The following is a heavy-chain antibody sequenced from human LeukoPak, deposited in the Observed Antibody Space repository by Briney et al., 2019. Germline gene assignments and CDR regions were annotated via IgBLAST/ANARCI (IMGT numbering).Heavy chain of an antibody. CDR2: IYYSGST. D-gene: IGHD3-10*01. CDR3: ARGTGSGSYPFDY. CDR1: GGSISSYY. Sequence: SETLSLTCTVSGGSISSYYWSWIRQPPGEGLEWIGYIYYSGSTNYNPSLKSRVTISVDTSKNQFSLKVSSVTAADTAVYYCARGTGSGSYPFDYWGQGTLVTVSS. J-gene: IGHJ4*02. V-gene: IGHV4-59*01.